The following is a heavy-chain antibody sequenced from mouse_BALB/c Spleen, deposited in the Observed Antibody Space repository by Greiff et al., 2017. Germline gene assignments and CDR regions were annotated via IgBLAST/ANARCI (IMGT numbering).Heavy chain of an antibody. J-gene: IGHJ4*01. CDR1: GFSLTSYG. D-gene: IGHD2-3*01. CDR2: IWSDGST. CDR3: ARHPLYDYYAMDY. V-gene: IGHV2-6-2*01. Sequence: VQLVESGPDLVAPSQSLSITCTVSGFSLTSYGVHWVRQPPGKGLEWLVVIWSDGSTTYNSALKSRLSISKDNSKSQVFLKMNSLQTDDTAMYYCARHPLYDYYAMDYWGQGTSVTVSS.